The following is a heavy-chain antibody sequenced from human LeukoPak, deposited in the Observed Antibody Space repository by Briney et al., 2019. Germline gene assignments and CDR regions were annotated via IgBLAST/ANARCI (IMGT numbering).Heavy chain of an antibody. CDR1: GFTFANYA. CDR3: AKERGISYTYEFDY. CDR2: ISGSGSNT. Sequence: GGSLRLSCAASGFTFANYAMTWVRQAPGKGLDWVSLISGSGSNTYYTDSVQGRFTISRDNSRNTLYLQMSSLRAEDTAIYYCAKERGISYTYEFDYWGQGALVTVSS. J-gene: IGHJ4*02. V-gene: IGHV3-23*01. D-gene: IGHD3-16*01.